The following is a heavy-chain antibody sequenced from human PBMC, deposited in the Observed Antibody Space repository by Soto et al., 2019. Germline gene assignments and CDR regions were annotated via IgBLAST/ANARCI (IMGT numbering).Heavy chain of an antibody. D-gene: IGHD3-3*01. V-gene: IGHV5-51*01. J-gene: IGHJ6*02. Sequence: PGESLKISCKGSGYSFTSYWIGWVRQMPGKGLEWMGIIYPGDSDTSYSPSFQGQVTISADKSISTAYLQWSSLKASDTAMYYCARHSSPTYHFWSGYSRPREGMDVWGQGTTVTVSS. CDR1: GYSFTSYW. CDR2: IYPGDSDT. CDR3: ARHSSPTYHFWSGYSRPREGMDV.